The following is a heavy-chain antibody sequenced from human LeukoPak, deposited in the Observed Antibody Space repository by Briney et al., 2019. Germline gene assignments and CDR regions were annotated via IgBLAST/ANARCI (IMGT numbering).Heavy chain of an antibody. J-gene: IGHJ4*02. Sequence: PGGSLRLSCSPSGFTVSSNFMSWVRQAPGKGLEWVSVIYSGGNTYYADSVMGRFTISRDNSKNTVYLQMNSLRAEDTAVYYCASASSHRIAAGGDYWGQGTLVTVSS. CDR3: ASASSHRIAAGGDY. CDR2: IYSGGNT. CDR1: GFTVSSNF. V-gene: IGHV3-66*01. D-gene: IGHD6-13*01.